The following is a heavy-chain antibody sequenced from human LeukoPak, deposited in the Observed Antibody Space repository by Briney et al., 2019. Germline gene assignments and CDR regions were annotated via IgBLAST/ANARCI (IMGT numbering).Heavy chain of an antibody. CDR1: GGSISSYY. D-gene: IGHD3-10*01. CDR2: IYTSGST. CDR3: ARDLRGYGSGSYAVDAFDI. Sequence: PSETPSLTCTVSGGSISSYYWSWIRQPAGKGLEWIGRIYTSGSTNYNPSLKSRVTMSVDTSKNQFSLKLSSVTAADTAVYYCARDLRGYGSGSYAVDAFDIWGQGTMVTVSS. J-gene: IGHJ3*02. V-gene: IGHV4-4*07.